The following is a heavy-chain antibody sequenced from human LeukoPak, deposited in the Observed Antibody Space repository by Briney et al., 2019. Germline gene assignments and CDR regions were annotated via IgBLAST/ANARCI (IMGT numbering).Heavy chain of an antibody. D-gene: IGHD5-18*01. CDR2: IGTAGDT. Sequence: PGGSLRLSCAASGFTFSSYDMHWVRQATGKGLEWVSAIGTAGDTYYPGSVKGRFTISRENAKSSLYLQMNSLRAGDTAVYYCARVTAADAFDIWGQGTMVTVSS. CDR1: GFTFSSYD. J-gene: IGHJ3*02. V-gene: IGHV3-13*01. CDR3: ARVTAADAFDI.